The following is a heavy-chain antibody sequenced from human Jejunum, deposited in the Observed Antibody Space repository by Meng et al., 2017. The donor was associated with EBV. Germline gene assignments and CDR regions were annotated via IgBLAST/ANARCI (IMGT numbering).Heavy chain of an antibody. CDR2: INTDGSTT. CDR3: ATVLVAGRNEPFEY. J-gene: IGHJ4*02. D-gene: IGHD6-19*01. V-gene: IGHV3-74*02. CDR1: GFIFSTYW. Sequence: EVQLEESGGGLAQPGESLRLSCTASGFIFSTYWMHWVRQVPGKGLVWVSRINTDGSTTDYADSVKGRFTISRDNAKNTVYLQMNSLRAEDTAVYYCATVLVAGRNEPFEYWGQGTLVTVSS.